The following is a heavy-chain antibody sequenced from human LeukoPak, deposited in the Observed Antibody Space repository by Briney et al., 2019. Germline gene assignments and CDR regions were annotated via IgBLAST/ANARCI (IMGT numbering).Heavy chain of an antibody. CDR1: GFTFSSYS. Sequence: PGGSLRVSCAASGFTFSSYSMNRVRQAPGKGLEWVSSISSSSSYIYYADSVKGRFTISRDNAKNSLYLQMNSLRAEDTAVYYCARLGYCSGGSCYRGQGTLVTVSS. CDR3: ARLGYCSGGSCY. D-gene: IGHD2-15*01. J-gene: IGHJ4*02. CDR2: ISSSSSYI. V-gene: IGHV3-21*01.